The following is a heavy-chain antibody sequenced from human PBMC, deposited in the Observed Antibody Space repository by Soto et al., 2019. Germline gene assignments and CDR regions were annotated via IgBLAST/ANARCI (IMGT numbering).Heavy chain of an antibody. J-gene: IGHJ6*02. CDR2: IIPIFGTA. CDR1: GGTFSSYA. CDR3: SRASREPGQYYYYYGMDV. Sequence: QVQLVQSGAEVKKPGSSVKVSCKASGGTFSSYAISWVRQAPGQGLEWMGGIIPIFGTANYAQKFQGRVTITADEATSTAYMELSSLRSEDTAVYYCSRASREPGQYYYYYGMDVWGQGTTVTVSS. V-gene: IGHV1-69*01.